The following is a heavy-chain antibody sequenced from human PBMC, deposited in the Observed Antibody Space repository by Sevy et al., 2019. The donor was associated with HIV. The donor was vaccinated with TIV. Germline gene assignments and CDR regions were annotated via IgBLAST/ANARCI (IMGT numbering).Heavy chain of an antibody. CDR3: ARDLPPSATTVAHFDC. CDR2: ISNSGTTI. V-gene: IGHV3-48*03. J-gene: IGHJ4*02. D-gene: IGHD4-17*01. CDR1: GFSFSSYK. Sequence: GGSLRLSCAASGFSFSSYKMNWVRQAPGKGLEWVSYISNSGTTISYSDSVRGRFTISRDNARNLLYLQMNSLRAEDTAVYYCARDLPPSATTVAHFDCWGQGTLVTVSS.